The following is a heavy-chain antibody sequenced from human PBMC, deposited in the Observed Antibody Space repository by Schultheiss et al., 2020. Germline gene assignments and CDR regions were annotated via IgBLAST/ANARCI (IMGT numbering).Heavy chain of an antibody. V-gene: IGHV3-23*01. Sequence: GGSLRLSCAASGFTFSSYAMSWVRQAPGKGLEWVSAIGTAGDTYYPGSVMGRFIISSDSSNNTLFLQMNSLRVDDTAVYYCAREGTALAMDYYFDYWGPGTLVTVSS. D-gene: IGHD6-19*01. CDR1: GFTFSSYA. CDR3: AREGTALAMDYYFDY. CDR2: IGTAGDT. J-gene: IGHJ4*02.